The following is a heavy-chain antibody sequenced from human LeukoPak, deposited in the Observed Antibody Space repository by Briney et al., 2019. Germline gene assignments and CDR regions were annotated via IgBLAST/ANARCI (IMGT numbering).Heavy chain of an antibody. V-gene: IGHV3-23*01. CDR1: GFTFSSYA. J-gene: IGHJ4*02. CDR2: ISGSGGST. CDR3: AKVDRYDYVWGSYIDY. Sequence: PGGSLRLSCAASGFTFSSYAMSWVRQAPGKGLEWVSAISGSGGSTYYADSVKGRFTISRDNSKNTMYLQMNSLRAEDTAVYYCAKVDRYDYVWGSYIDYWGQGTLVTVSS. D-gene: IGHD3-16*01.